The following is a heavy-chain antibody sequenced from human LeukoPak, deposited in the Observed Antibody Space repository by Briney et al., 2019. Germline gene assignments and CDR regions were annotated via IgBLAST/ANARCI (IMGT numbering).Heavy chain of an antibody. CDR2: VYYSGNT. V-gene: IGHV4-59*12. J-gene: IGHJ4*02. CDR3: ARTSGY. Sequence: SETLSLTCTVSGGSISSYYWSWIRQPPGKGLEWIGYVYYSGNTNYNPSLKSRVTISVDTSKNQFSLKLSSVTAADTAVYYCARTSGYWGQGTLVTVSS. CDR1: GGSISSYY.